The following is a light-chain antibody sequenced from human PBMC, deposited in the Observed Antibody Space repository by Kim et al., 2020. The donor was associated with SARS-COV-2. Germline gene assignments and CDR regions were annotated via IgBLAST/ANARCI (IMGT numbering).Light chain of an antibody. Sequence: EIVLTQSPATLSLSPGERATLSCRASQSINNYLAWYQQKPGQPPSLLMFDASTRATGVPARFSGSGFGTDFTLTISSLEPVDFAVYFCQQRDSWPRTFGQGTKV. J-gene: IGKJ1*01. CDR1: QSINNY. V-gene: IGKV3-11*01. CDR2: DAS. CDR3: QQRDSWPRT.